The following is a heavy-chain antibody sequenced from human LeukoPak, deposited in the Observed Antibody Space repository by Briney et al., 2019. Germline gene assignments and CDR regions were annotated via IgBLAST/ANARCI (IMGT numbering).Heavy chain of an antibody. CDR2: IYYSGST. CDR3: ARYYYYGMDV. V-gene: IGHV4-59*08. CDR1: GGSISSYY. J-gene: IGHJ6*02. Sequence: SETLSLTCTVSGGSISSYYWSWIRQPPGKGLEWIGYIYYSGSTNYNPSLKSRVTISVDTSKNQFSLKLSSVTAADTAVYYCARYYYYGMDVWGQGTTVTVSS.